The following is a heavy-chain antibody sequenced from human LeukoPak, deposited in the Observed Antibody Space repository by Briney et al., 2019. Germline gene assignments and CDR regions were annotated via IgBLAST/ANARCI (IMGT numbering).Heavy chain of an antibody. V-gene: IGHV3-30*02. Sequence: TGGSLRLSCAASGFTFSTYGIHWVRQAPGKGLEWVAFIRYDGSNKYYADSVKGRFTISRDNSKNTLYLQMNSLRAENTAVYYCARLATHGDYWGQGTLVTVSS. CDR3: ARLATHGDY. D-gene: IGHD5-24*01. CDR2: IRYDGSNK. CDR1: GFTFSTYG. J-gene: IGHJ4*02.